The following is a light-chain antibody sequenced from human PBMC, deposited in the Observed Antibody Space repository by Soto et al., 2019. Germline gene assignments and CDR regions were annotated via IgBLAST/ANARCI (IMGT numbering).Light chain of an antibody. V-gene: IGLV2-14*01. CDR1: GSNDGGYRY. J-gene: IGLJ1*01. CDR3: DSYTSSSSYV. Sequence: QSVLTQPASVSGSPGQSITISCTGTGSNDGGYRYVSWYQQHPGKAPKLMIYDVSNRPSGVSDRFSGSKSGNTASLTISGLQSEDEADYYCDSYTSSSSYVFGTGTKVTVL. CDR2: DVS.